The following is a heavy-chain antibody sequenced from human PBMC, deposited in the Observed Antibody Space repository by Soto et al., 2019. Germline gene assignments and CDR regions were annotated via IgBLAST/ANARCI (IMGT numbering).Heavy chain of an antibody. J-gene: IGHJ4*02. CDR3: AKDGEGSGGRCLTSFDD. V-gene: IGHV3-23*01. CDR1: GFTFSNYA. Sequence: EVQLLESGGGLVQPGGSLRLSCAASGFTFSNYAMTWVRQAPGKGLEWVSAISGSGGSTYYADSAKGRFTISRDNSKNTLYLQMNGLRAVDPAVYYCAKDGEGSGGRCLTSFDDWGQGTLVTVSS. CDR2: ISGSGGST. D-gene: IGHD2-15*01.